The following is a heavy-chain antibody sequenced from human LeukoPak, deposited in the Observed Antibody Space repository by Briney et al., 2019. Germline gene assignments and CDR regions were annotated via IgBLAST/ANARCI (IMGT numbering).Heavy chain of an antibody. CDR2: INGDGRNI. CDR3: ARDTVAGQIYFDH. V-gene: IGHV3-74*01. J-gene: IGHJ4*02. CDR1: GFTFSSYW. D-gene: IGHD6-19*01. Sequence: GGSLRLSCVASGFTFSSYWMHWVRQAPRKGLVWVSRINGDGRNINYADSVRGRFTISRDNAKNSLYLQMDSLRVEDTAVYYCARDTVAGQIYFDHWGQGTLVTVSS.